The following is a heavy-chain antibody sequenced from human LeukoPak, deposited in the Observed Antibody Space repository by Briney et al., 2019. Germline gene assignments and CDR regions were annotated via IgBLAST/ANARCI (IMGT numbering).Heavy chain of an antibody. J-gene: IGHJ4*02. Sequence: SETLSLTCTVSGDSVSSGSSYWSWIRQPPGKGLEWIGYIYYSGSTNYNPSLKSRVTISVDTSKNQFSLKLSSVTAADTAVYYCARSHRGYLDYWGQGTLVTVSS. V-gene: IGHV4-61*01. CDR1: GDSVSSGSSY. D-gene: IGHD3-22*01. CDR3: ARSHRGYLDY. CDR2: IYYSGST.